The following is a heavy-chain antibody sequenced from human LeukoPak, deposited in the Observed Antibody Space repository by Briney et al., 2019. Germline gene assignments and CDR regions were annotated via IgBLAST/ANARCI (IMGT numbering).Heavy chain of an antibody. V-gene: IGHV1-18*01. D-gene: IGHD6-19*01. CDR2: ISAYNGNT. J-gene: IGHJ4*02. CDR1: XYXXTXXG. CDR3: ARVTSRIAVAGTRLGDYFDY. Sequence: SXYXXTXXGISWVRQAPGQGVEWMGWISAYNGNTNYAQKLQGRVTMTTDTSTSTAYMELRSLRSDDTAVYYCARVTSRIAVAGTRLGDYFDYWGQGTLVTVSS.